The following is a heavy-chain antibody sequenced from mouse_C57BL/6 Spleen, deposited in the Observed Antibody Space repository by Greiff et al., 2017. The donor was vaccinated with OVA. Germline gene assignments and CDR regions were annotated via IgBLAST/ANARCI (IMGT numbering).Heavy chain of an antibody. J-gene: IGHJ2*01. CDR3: ASSSYSGYFDY. V-gene: IGHV1-82*01. Sequence: VQLQQSGPELVKPGASVKISCKASGYAFSSSWMNWVKQRPGKGLEWIGRIYPGDGDTNYNGKFKGKATLTADNSSSTAYMQLSSLTSDDSAVYFCASSSYSGYFDYWGQGTTLTVSS. CDR1: GYAFSSSW. D-gene: IGHD2-12*01. CDR2: IYPGDGDT.